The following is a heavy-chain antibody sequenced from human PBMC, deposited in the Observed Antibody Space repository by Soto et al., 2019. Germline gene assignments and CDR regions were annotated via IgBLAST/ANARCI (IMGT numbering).Heavy chain of an antibody. Sequence: SETLSLTCTVSGGSISSGDYYWSWIRQPPGKGLEWIGYIYYSGSTYYNPSLKSRVTISVGTSKNQFSLKLSSVTAADTAVYYCARDGWFGEGYFDYWGQGTLVTVSS. D-gene: IGHD3-10*01. CDR3: ARDGWFGEGYFDY. CDR1: GGSISSGDYY. J-gene: IGHJ4*02. CDR2: IYYSGST. V-gene: IGHV4-30-4*01.